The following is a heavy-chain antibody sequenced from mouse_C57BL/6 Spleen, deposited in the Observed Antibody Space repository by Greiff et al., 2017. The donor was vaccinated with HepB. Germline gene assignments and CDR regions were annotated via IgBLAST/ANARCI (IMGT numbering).Heavy chain of an antibody. CDR2: ISYDGSN. V-gene: IGHV3-6*01. D-gene: IGHD1-1*01. CDR3: ARDTATVVHWYFDV. Sequence: EVQLVESGPGLVKPSQSLSLTCSVTGYSITSGYYWNWIRQFPGNKLEWMGYISYDGSNNYNPSLKNRISITRDTSKNQFFLKLNSVTTEDTATYYCARDTATVVHWYFDVWGTGTTVTVSS. J-gene: IGHJ1*03. CDR1: GYSITSGYY.